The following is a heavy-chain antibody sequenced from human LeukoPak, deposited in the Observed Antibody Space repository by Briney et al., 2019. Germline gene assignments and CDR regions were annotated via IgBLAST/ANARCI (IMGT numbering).Heavy chain of an antibody. D-gene: IGHD3-22*01. Sequence: SETLSLTCTISGGSVSDYYWSWIRQSPGKGLEWIGYIYYTGSTTYNPSLKSRVTISADTSKNQFSLKLSSVTAADTAVYYCARANYYDSSGYSRGAFDIWGQGTMVTVSS. V-gene: IGHV4-59*08. CDR1: GGSVSDYY. J-gene: IGHJ3*02. CDR3: ARANYYDSSGYSRGAFDI. CDR2: IYYTGST.